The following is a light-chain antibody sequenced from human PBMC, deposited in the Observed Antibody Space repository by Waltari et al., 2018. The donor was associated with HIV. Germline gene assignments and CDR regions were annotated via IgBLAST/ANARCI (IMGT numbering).Light chain of an antibody. CDR1: QDISNY. CDR3: HQTGSLPLT. Sequence: DIQMTQSPSSLSASVGDRVTITCQASQDISNYLNWYQQKPGKAPKLLIYDASNLETGVPSRFSGSGSGTDFTFTISSLQPEDIATYYCHQTGSLPLTFGGGTKVEIK. V-gene: IGKV1-33*01. J-gene: IGKJ4*01. CDR2: DAS.